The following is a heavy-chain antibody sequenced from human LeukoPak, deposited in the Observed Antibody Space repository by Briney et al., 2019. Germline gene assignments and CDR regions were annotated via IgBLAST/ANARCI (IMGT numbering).Heavy chain of an antibody. V-gene: IGHV3-30*03. D-gene: IGHD4-17*01. Sequence: PGGSLRPSCAASGFTFSSYGMHWVRQAPGKGLEWVAVISYDGSNKYYADSVKGRFTISRDNSKNTLYLQMNSLRAEDTAVYYCARDSGDYGDYVPGFDYWGQGTLVTVSS. CDR1: GFTFSSYG. CDR3: ARDSGDYGDYVPGFDY. CDR2: ISYDGSNK. J-gene: IGHJ4*02.